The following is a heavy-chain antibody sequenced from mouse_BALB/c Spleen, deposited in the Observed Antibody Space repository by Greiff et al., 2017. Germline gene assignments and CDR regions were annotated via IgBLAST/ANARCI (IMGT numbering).Heavy chain of an antibody. CDR3: ARDDYAMDY. J-gene: IGHJ4*01. Sequence: EVQRVESGGGLVQPGGSLRLSCATSGFTFTDYYMSWVRQPPGKALEWLGFIRNKANGYTTEYSASVKGRFTISRDNSQSILYLQMNTLRAEDSATYYCARDDYAMDYWGQGTSVTVSS. CDR2: IRNKANGYTT. CDR1: GFTFTDYY. V-gene: IGHV7-3*02.